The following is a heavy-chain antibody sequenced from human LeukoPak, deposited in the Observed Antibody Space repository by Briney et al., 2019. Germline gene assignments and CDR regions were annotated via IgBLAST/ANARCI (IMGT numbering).Heavy chain of an antibody. D-gene: IGHD6-6*01. CDR3: SRVSAYTTSSGEFDY. CDR2: IKQDGSEK. CDR1: GFTFSSYW. Sequence: GGSLRLSCAASGFTFSSYWMSWVRQAPGKGLEWVANIKQDGSEKYYVDSVKGRFTISRDNAKNSLYLQMNSLRAEDTALYYCSRVSAYTTSSGEFDYWGQGTLVTVSS. V-gene: IGHV3-7*03. J-gene: IGHJ4*02.